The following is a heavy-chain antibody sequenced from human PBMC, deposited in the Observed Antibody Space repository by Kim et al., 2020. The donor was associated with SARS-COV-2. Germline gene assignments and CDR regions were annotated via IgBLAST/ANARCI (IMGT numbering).Heavy chain of an antibody. J-gene: IGHJ4*02. Sequence: EDAEKGRFNSTRDNSKNTLYLQMNSLGTEDTAVYYCAKHCSGLLHYFDYWGQGTLVTVSS. D-gene: IGHD2-15*01. CDR3: AKHCSGLLHYFDY. V-gene: IGHV3-23*01.